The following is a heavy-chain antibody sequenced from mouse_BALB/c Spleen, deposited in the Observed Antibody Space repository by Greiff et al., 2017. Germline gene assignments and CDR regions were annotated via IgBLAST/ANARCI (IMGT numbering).Heavy chain of an antibody. V-gene: IGHV5-17*02. J-gene: IGHJ3*01. D-gene: IGHD1-1*01. CDR1: GFTFSSFG. CDR3: ARPYYDSSAAWFAY. Sequence: EVKLVESGGGLVQPGGSRKLSCAASGFTFSSFGMHWVRQAPEKGLEWVAYISSGSSTIYYADTVKGRFTISRDNPKNTLFLQMTSLRSEDAAMYYCARPYYDSSAAWFAYWGQGTLVTVSA. CDR2: ISSGSSTI.